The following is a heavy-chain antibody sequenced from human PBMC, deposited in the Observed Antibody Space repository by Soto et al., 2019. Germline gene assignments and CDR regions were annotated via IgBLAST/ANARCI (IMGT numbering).Heavy chain of an antibody. V-gene: IGHV4-39*01. CDR1: GGSFSPYSYY. CDR3: AGGIYAQWHYPD. D-gene: IGHD6-19*01. J-gene: IGHJ4*02. CDR2: IFSSGVT. Sequence: QVQLQESGPGLVKPSETLSLTCSVSGGSFSPYSYYWGWIRQSPGKGLEWIGLIFSSGVTSYNPSLHSRVSISVDPTKRQVSLNLRSVTAADTASYYCAGGIYAQWHYPDWGQGALVTVSS.